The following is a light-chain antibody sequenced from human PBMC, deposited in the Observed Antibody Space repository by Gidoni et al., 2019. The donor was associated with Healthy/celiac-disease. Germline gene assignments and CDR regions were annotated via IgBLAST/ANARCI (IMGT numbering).Light chain of an antibody. Sequence: QSVLTQPPSVSGAPGQRVTISCPGSSSNIGAGYDVHWYQQLPGTAPKILIYGNSNRPSGVPDRFSGSKSGTSASLAITGLQAEDEADYYCQSYDSSLSGLYVFGTGTKVTVL. CDR1: SSNIGAGYD. CDR2: GNS. CDR3: QSYDSSLSGLYV. V-gene: IGLV1-40*01. J-gene: IGLJ1*01.